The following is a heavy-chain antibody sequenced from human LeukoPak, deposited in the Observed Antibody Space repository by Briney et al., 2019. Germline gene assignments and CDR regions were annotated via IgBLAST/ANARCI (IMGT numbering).Heavy chain of an antibody. V-gene: IGHV3-23*01. Sequence: GGSLRPSCAASGFTFSSYAMSWVRQAPGKGLEWVSAISGSGGSTYYADSVKGRFTISRDNSKNTLYLQMNSLRAEDTAVYYCAKEATSSSWIDYYYGMDVWGQGTTVTVSS. D-gene: IGHD6-13*01. J-gene: IGHJ6*02. CDR1: GFTFSSYA. CDR2: ISGSGGST. CDR3: AKEATSSSWIDYYYGMDV.